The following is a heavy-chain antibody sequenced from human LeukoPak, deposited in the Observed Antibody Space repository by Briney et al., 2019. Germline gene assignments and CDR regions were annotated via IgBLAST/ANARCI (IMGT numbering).Heavy chain of an antibody. J-gene: IGHJ4*02. Sequence: SVKVSCKASGGTFISYAISWVRQAPGQGLEWMGGIIPIFGTANYAQKFQGRVTVTADESTSTAYMELSSLRSEDTAVYYCARASGSYSAFDYWGQGTLVTVSS. D-gene: IGHD1-26*01. CDR2: IIPIFGTA. CDR1: GGTFISYA. V-gene: IGHV1-69*13. CDR3: ARASGSYSAFDY.